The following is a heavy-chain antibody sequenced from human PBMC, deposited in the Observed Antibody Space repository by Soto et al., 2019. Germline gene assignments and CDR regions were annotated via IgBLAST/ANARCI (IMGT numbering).Heavy chain of an antibody. CDR2: ITTSGGTI. CDR3: ARGNSPVNVH. D-gene: IGHD3-16*02. J-gene: IGHJ4*02. Sequence: PGGSLRLSCAASGFTFSSYEMNWVRQAPGKGLEWISYITTSGGTIYYADSVKGRFTISRDNAKNSLYLQMNSLRAEDTAAYYCARGNSPVNVHWGQGTLVTVSS. V-gene: IGHV3-48*03. CDR1: GFTFSSYE.